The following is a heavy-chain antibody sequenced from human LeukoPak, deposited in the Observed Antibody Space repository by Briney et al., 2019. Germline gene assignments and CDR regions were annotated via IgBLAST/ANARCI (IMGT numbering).Heavy chain of an antibody. CDR2: IYYSGST. D-gene: IGHD3-10*01. V-gene: IGHV4-59*01. CDR1: GGSISSYY. Sequence: PSETLSRTCTVSGGSISSYYWSWIRQPPGKGLEWIGYIYYSGSTNYNPSLKSRVTISVDTSKNQFSLKLSSVTAADTAVYYCARSFHTYYYGSGFYGMDVWGQGTTVTVSS. CDR3: ARSFHTYYYGSGFYGMDV. J-gene: IGHJ6*02.